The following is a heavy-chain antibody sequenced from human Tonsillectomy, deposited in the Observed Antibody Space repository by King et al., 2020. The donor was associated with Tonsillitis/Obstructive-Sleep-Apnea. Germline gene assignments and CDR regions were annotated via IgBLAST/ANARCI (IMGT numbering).Heavy chain of an antibody. CDR1: GFTFTNYA. V-gene: IGHV3-23*04. CDR2: ISGSGGAT. J-gene: IGHJ4*02. CDR3: AKDSCSGSSCFSPWYDY. D-gene: IGHD2-15*01. Sequence: VQLVESGGGLAQPGGSLRLSCAASGFTFTNYAMSWVRQAPGKGLEWVSAISGSGGATYYADSVRGRFTISRDNSKNTLYLQMNSLRAEDTAVYFCAKDSCSGSSCFSPWYDYWGQGALVTVSS.